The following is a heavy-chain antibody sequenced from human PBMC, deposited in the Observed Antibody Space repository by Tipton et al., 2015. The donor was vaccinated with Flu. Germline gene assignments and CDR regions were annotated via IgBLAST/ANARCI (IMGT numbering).Heavy chain of an antibody. CDR2: IYSGGSS. D-gene: IGHD6-19*01. J-gene: IGHJ4*02. V-gene: IGHV3-53*01. CDR3: AKVIPELVAGLDY. CDR1: GFTVSSKY. Sequence: SLRLSCAASGFTVSSKYMSWVRQAPGKGLEWVSDIYSGGSSYYADSVKGRFTISRDNSKNTLYLQMNSLRAGDTAVYYCAKVIPELVAGLDYWGQGTLVTVSS.